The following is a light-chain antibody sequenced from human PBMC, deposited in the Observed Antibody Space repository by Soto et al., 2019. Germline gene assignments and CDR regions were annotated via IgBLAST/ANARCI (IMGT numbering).Light chain of an antibody. V-gene: IGKV3-20*01. Sequence: EIVLTQSPGTLSLSPGERATLSCRASQSVIYNYLAWYQQKPGQAPRLLIYGASSRATGIPDRFSGSGTGTDFILSISRLEPEDFAVYYCQQYGSSPWTFGQGTKVDI. CDR2: GAS. CDR1: QSVIYNY. J-gene: IGKJ1*01. CDR3: QQYGSSPWT.